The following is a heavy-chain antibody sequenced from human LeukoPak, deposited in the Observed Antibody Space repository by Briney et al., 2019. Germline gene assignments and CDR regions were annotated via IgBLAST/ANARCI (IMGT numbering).Heavy chain of an antibody. CDR1: GGSFSGYY. V-gene: IGHV4-34*01. J-gene: IGHJ4*02. Sequence: SETLSLTCAVYGGSFSGYYWSWIRQPPGKGLEWLGEINHSGSTNYNPSLKSRVTISVDTSKNQFSLKLSSVTAADTAVYYWAISTWIPSNYWGQGTPVTVSS. D-gene: IGHD5-18*01. CDR3: AISTWIPSNY. CDR2: INHSGST.